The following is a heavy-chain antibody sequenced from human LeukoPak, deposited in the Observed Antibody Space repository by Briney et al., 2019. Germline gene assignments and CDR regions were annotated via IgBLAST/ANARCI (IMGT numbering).Heavy chain of an antibody. V-gene: IGHV3-30*04. CDR3: ARDLSGHWTYDY. Sequence: GGSLRLSCAASGFSFRNFYMHWVRQAPGKGLEWVAIISFDGKNEYYADSVKGRFSLSRDNSRNTLYLQLNSLRTEDTAMYYCARDLSGHWTYDYWGQGTLVIVSS. D-gene: IGHD1-1*01. J-gene: IGHJ4*01. CDR1: GFSFRNFY. CDR2: ISFDGKNE.